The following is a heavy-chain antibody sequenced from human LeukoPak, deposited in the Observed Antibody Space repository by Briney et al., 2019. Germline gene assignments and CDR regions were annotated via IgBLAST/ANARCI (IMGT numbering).Heavy chain of an antibody. J-gene: IGHJ4*02. CDR1: GFTFSSYW. CDR3: ARLSSGWRLSSFDY. D-gene: IGHD6-19*01. Sequence: PGGPLRLSCAASGFTFSSYWMSWVRQAPGKGLEWVANIKQDGSEKYYVDSVKGRFTISRGNAKNSLYLQMNSLRAEDTAVYYCARLSSGWRLSSFDYWGQGTLVTVSS. V-gene: IGHV3-7*01. CDR2: IKQDGSEK.